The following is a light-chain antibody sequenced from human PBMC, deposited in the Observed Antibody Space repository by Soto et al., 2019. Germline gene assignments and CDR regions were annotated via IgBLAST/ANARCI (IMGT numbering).Light chain of an antibody. CDR3: QQYNNWPLT. CDR1: QSVSIN. J-gene: IGKJ4*01. Sequence: EIVMTQSPATLSVSPGERAPLSCRASQSVSINLAWYQQKPDQAPRLLISGASIRATGIPVRFSGSGSGTEFTLTISSLQSEDFAVYYCQQYNNWPLTFGGGTKVDIK. CDR2: GAS. V-gene: IGKV3-15*01.